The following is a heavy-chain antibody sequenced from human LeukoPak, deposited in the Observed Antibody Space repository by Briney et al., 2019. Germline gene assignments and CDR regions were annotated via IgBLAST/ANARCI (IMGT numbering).Heavy chain of an antibody. CDR2: IYYSGST. CDR1: GGSISSSSYY. D-gene: IGHD3-22*01. Sequence: PSETLSLSCTVSGGSISSSSYYWGWIRQPPGKGLEWIRSIYYSGSTYYNPSLKSRVTISVDTSKNQFSLKLSSVTAADTAVYYCARRPGGYYDSSGYFDYWGQGTLVTVSS. CDR3: ARRPGGYYDSSGYFDY. J-gene: IGHJ4*02. V-gene: IGHV4-39*01.